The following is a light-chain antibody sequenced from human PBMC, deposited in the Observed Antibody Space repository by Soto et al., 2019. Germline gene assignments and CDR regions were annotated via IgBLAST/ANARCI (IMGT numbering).Light chain of an antibody. CDR2: AAS. CDR1: QGINSW. J-gene: IGKJ5*01. V-gene: IGKV1-12*01. CDR3: QQANSFPIT. Sequence: VGDRVSITCRASQGINSWLAWYQKKPGRAPKLLIYAASSLQNGVPSRFSGSESGTDFTLTISNLQPEDCAIYFCQQANSFPITFGQGTRLEI.